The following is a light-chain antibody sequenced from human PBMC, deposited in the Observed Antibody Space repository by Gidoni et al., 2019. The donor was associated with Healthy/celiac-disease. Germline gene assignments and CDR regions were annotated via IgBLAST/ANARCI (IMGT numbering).Light chain of an antibody. CDR1: SSNIGSNY. CDR2: RNN. J-gene: IGLJ3*02. Sequence: QSVLTQPPSASGTPGPRVTISCSGSSSNIGSNYVYWYQQLPGTAPNLLIYRNNQRPSGVPDRFSGSKSGTSASLAISGLRSEDEADYYCAAWDDSLSGSWVFGGGTKLTVL. V-gene: IGLV1-47*01. CDR3: AAWDDSLSGSWV.